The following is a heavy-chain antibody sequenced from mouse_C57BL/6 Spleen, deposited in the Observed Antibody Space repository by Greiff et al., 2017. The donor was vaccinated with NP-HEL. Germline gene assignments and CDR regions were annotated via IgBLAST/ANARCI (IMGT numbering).Heavy chain of an antibody. CDR1: GYTFTSYW. Sequence: QVQLQQPGAELVRPGSSVKLSCKASGYTFTSYWMHWVKQRPIQGLEWIGNIDPSDSETHYNQKFKDKATLTVAKSSSTASMQRSSLTSEDSAVYYCARGGNLYYFDYWGQGTTLTGSS. CDR2: IDPSDSET. CDR3: ARGGNLYYFDY. J-gene: IGHJ2*01. V-gene: IGHV1-52*01.